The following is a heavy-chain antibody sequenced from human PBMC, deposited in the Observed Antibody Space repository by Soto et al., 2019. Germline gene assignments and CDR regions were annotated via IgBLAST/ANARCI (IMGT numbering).Heavy chain of an antibody. CDR2: ISYDGSNK. D-gene: IGHD5-12*01. J-gene: IGHJ4*02. V-gene: IGHV3-30-3*01. CDR3: ARTTRGYSGYDFNPYYFDY. CDR1: GFTFSSYA. Sequence: GGSLRLSCAASGFTFSSYAMHWVRQAPGKGLEWVAVISYDGSNKYYADSVKGRFTISRDNSKNTLYLQMNSLRAEDTAVYYCARTTRGYSGYDFNPYYFDYWGQGTLVTVSS.